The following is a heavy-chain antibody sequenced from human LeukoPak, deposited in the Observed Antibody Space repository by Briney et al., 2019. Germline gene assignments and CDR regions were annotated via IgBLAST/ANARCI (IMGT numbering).Heavy chain of an antibody. Sequence: PSETLSLTCTVSGGSISSYYWSWIRQPPGKGLEWIGYIYYSGSTNYNPSLESRVTISVDTSKNQFSLKLSSVTAAGTAVYYCARESDWDAFDIWGQGTMVTVSS. J-gene: IGHJ3*02. V-gene: IGHV4-59*01. CDR2: IYYSGST. CDR3: ARESDWDAFDI. CDR1: GGSISSYY. D-gene: IGHD2-21*02.